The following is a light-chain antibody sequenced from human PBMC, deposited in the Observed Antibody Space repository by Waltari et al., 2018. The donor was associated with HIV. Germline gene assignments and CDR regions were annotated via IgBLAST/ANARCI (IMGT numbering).Light chain of an antibody. V-gene: IGKV3-15*01. CDR3: QQYNNWPRT. J-gene: IGKJ1*01. CDR1: QSVSSN. CDR2: DAS. Sequence: EIVMTQSPATLSVSPVERATLSCRASQSVSSNLAWYQQKPGQAPRLLINDASTRATVIPARFSGSGSGTEFTLTISSLQSEDFAVYYCQQYNNWPRTFGQGTKVEIK.